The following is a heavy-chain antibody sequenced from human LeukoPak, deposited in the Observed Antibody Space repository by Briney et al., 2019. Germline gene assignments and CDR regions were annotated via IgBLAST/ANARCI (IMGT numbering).Heavy chain of an antibody. J-gene: IGHJ4*02. CDR2: ISYSGST. V-gene: IGHV4-59*01. CDR1: GGFISSYY. Sequence: AETLSLTCTVSGGFISSYYWSWLRLPPGKGPEWIGSISYSGSTNYNPSLKSRVTISVDTSKNQFSLKLSSVTAADTAVYYCARGLGSYPYYFDYWGQGTLVTVSS. CDR3: ARGLGSYPYYFDY. D-gene: IGHD1-26*01.